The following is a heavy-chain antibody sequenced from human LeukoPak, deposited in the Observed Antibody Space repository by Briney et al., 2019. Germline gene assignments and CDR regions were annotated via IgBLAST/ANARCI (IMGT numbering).Heavy chain of an antibody. V-gene: IGHV1-8*01. D-gene: IGHD6-13*01. CDR2: MNPNSGNT. CDR3: ARFSSSWYYYYYYMDV. CDR1: GYTFTSYD. Sequence: ASVKVSRKASGYTFTSYDINWVRQATGQGLEWMGRMNPNSGNTGYAQKFQGRVTMTRNTSISTAYMELSSLRSEDTAVYYCARFSSSWYYYYYYMDVWGKGTTVTVSS. J-gene: IGHJ6*03.